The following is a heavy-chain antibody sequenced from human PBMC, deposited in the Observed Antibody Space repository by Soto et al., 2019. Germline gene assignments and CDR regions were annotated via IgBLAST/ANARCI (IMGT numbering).Heavy chain of an antibody. Sequence: PSETLSLTYTVSGGSISSYYWSWIRQPPGKGLEWIGYIYYSGSTNYNPSLKSRVTISVDTSKNQFSLKLSSVTAADTAVYYCARLKRSGTTVVILNWGQGTLVTVSS. CDR1: GGSISSYY. CDR3: ARLKRSGTTVVILN. D-gene: IGHD2-15*01. J-gene: IGHJ4*02. V-gene: IGHV4-59*01. CDR2: IYYSGST.